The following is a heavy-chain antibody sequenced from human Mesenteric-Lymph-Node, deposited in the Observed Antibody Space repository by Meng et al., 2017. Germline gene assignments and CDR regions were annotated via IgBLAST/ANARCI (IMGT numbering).Heavy chain of an antibody. CDR3: AKGRIAEAAHLYVGMNV. D-gene: IGHD6-13*01. J-gene: IGHJ6*02. Sequence: GESLKISCAASGFTFSNYSMNWVRQAPGKGLEWVSGISSSSSYKYYADSVKGRFTISRDNAKNTLYLQMNSLSDEDTAVYYCAKGRIAEAAHLYVGMNVWGQGTTVTVSS. V-gene: IGHV3-21*01. CDR2: ISSSSSYK. CDR1: GFTFSNYS.